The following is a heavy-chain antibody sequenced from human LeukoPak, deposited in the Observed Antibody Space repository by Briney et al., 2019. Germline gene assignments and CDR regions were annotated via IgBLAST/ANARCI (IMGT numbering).Heavy chain of an antibody. CDR2: IIPISGTA. V-gene: IGHV1-69*13. CDR3: ATYCSSASCYTWGYYFDY. J-gene: IGHJ4*02. D-gene: IGHD2-2*01. Sequence: SVKVSCKASGGTFSSYAISWVRQAPGQGLEWMGGIIPISGTANYAQKFQGRVTITADESTSTAYMELSSLRSEDTAMYYCATYCSSASCYTWGYYFDYWGQGTLVTVSS. CDR1: GGTFSSYA.